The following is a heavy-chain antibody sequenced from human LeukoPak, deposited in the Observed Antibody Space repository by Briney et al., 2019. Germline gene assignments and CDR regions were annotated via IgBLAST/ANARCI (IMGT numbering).Heavy chain of an antibody. Sequence: SETLSLTCTVSGGPINVYYWSWIRQPPGKGLEWIGYVSYDGSTNYNPSLKSRVTISLDTSKNQLSLKLSSVTAADTAVYYCARFIPVVVPAAKKTGTVNNWFDPWGQGTLVTVSS. V-gene: IGHV4-59*08. J-gene: IGHJ5*02. D-gene: IGHD2-2*01. CDR2: VSYDGST. CDR3: ARFIPVVVPAAKKTGTVNNWFDP. CDR1: GGPINVYY.